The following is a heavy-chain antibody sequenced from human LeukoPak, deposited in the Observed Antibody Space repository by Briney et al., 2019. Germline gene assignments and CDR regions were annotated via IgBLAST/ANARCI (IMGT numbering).Heavy chain of an antibody. J-gene: IGHJ4*02. CDR2: IKQDGGEK. V-gene: IGHV3-7*04. CDR1: GFTFNNYA. CDR3: AGRGDGNLYYFDH. D-gene: IGHD5-24*01. Sequence: GGSLRLSCAASGFTFNNYAMSWVRQAPGKGLEWVANIKQDGGEKYYVDSVKGRFTISRDNAKNSLYLQMNSLRPEDTAVYYCAGRGDGNLYYFDHWGQGTLVTASS.